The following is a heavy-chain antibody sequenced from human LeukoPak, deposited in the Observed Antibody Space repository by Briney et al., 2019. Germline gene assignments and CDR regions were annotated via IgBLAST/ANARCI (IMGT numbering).Heavy chain of an antibody. V-gene: IGHV4-4*02. CDR2: IYHSGST. D-gene: IGHD3-22*01. J-gene: IGHJ3*02. CDR3: ARGDSSGYYLNAFDI. Sequence: PSETLSLTCAVSGGSISSSNWWSWVRQPPGKGLEWIGEIYHSGSTYYNPSLKSRVTISVDRSKNQFSLKLSSVTAADTAVYYCARGDSSGYYLNAFDIWGQGTMVTVSS. CDR1: GGSISSSNW.